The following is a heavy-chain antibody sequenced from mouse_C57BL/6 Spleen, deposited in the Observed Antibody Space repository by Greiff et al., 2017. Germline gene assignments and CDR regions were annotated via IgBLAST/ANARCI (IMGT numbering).Heavy chain of an antibody. J-gene: IGHJ2*01. CDR2: INPNNGGT. CDR1: GYTFTDYN. V-gene: IGHV1-18*01. D-gene: IGHD1-1*01. CDR3: ARSPITTVVARLDY. Sequence: VQLKESGPELVKPGASVKIPCKASGYTFTDYNMDWVKQSHGKSLEWIGDINPNNGGTIYNQKFKGKATLTVDKSSSTAYMELRSLTSEDTAVYYCARSPITTVVARLDYWGQGTTLTVSS.